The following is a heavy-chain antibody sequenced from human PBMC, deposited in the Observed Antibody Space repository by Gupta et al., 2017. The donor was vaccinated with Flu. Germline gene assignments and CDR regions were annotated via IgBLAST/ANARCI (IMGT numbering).Heavy chain of an antibody. CDR2: IYSLGTT. CDR1: GFIVPNPY. J-gene: IGHJ6*02. Sequence: EVQLVESGGGLVQPGGSQRLSCAASGFIVPNPYMSWVRQAPGKGLEGVSTIYSLGTTYYAESVKGRFTISRDNSKNTLYLQMNSLRPEDTAVYYCARDGYYGMDVWGQGTTVTVSS. CDR3: ARDGYYGMDV. D-gene: IGHD5-24*01. V-gene: IGHV3-66*02.